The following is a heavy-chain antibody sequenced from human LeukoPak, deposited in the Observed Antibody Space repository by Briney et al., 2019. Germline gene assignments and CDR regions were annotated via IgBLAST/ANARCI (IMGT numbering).Heavy chain of an antibody. CDR2: INPNSGGS. D-gene: IGHD6-25*01. J-gene: IGHJ5*02. V-gene: IGHV1-2*02. CDR3: ARETQRGHNWFDP. Sequence: ASVKVSCKASGYTFTGYYLHWVRQAPGQGLEWMGWINPNSGGSNYAQKFQGRVTMTRDTSISTAFMELSGLRSDDTAVYYCARETQRGHNWFDPWGQGTLVTVSS. CDR1: GYTFTGYY.